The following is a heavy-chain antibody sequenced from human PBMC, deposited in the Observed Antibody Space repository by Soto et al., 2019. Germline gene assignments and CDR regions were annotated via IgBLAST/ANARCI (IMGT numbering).Heavy chain of an antibody. CDR2: IFDTGNT. J-gene: IGHJ5*02. D-gene: IGHD3-3*02. V-gene: IGHV4-39*01. CDR1: GGSINSDSYF. CDR3: GRKTFTVVKVIYGRSNCSDP. Sequence: PSETLSLTCTVSGGSINSDSYFWGWIRQPPGKGPEWIGSIFDTGNTYYNPSLKSRVTISVDTSKKQFSLKLTSVTAADTAVYYCGRKTFTVVKVIYGRSNCSDPGGREPWSPSPQ.